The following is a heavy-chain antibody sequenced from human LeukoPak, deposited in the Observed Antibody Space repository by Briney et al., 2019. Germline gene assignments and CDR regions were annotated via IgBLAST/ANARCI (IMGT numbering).Heavy chain of an antibody. CDR1: GFTFSSYW. V-gene: IGHV3-7*03. CDR2: LNQDGSEK. CDR3: ARRAGAYSHPYDY. D-gene: IGHD4/OR15-4a*01. Sequence: GGSLRLSCATSGFTFSSYWMNWVRQAPGKGLEWVANLNQDGSEKYYVDSVKGRFTISRDNSKNTLYLQMNSLRAEDTAVYYCARRAGAYSHPYDYWGQGTLVTVSS. J-gene: IGHJ4*02.